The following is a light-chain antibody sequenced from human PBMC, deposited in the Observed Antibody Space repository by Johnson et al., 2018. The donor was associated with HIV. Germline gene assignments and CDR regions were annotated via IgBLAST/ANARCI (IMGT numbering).Light chain of an antibody. CDR1: TSNIGNNY. CDR2: DNN. Sequence: QSVLTQPPSVSAAPGQKVTISCSGSTSNIGNNYVSWYQQLPGTAPKLLIYDNNKRPSGIPDRFSGSKSGTSATLGITGLLTGDEADYYCGPWDSSLSGYVFGTGTKVTVL. CDR3: GPWDSSLSGYV. J-gene: IGLJ1*01. V-gene: IGLV1-51*01.